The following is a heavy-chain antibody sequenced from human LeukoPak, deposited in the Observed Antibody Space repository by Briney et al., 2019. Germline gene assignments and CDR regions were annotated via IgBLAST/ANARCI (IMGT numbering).Heavy chain of an antibody. CDR2: IRSKTYGGTG. Sequence: GGSLRLSCTASGFTFGDYAMNWFRQAPGKGLEWVGFIRSKTYGGTGEYAASVKGRFTISRDDSKSIAHLQMNSLKTEDTAVYYCTRSESGTYKGGFDFWGQGTLATVSS. CDR3: TRSESGTYKGGFDF. V-gene: IGHV3-49*03. CDR1: GFTFGDYA. J-gene: IGHJ4*02. D-gene: IGHD1-26*01.